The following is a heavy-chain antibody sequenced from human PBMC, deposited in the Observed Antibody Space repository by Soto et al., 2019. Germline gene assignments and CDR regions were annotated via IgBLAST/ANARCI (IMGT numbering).Heavy chain of an antibody. CDR2: IYYSGST. J-gene: IGHJ5*02. CDR1: GGSISSSGYY. CDR3: ARVNGVVVVAAGDNWLDP. D-gene: IGHD2-15*01. V-gene: IGHV4-31*03. Sequence: SETLSLTCTVSGGSISSSGYYWSWIRQHPGKGLEWIGYIYYSGSTYYNPSLKSRVTISVDTSKNQFSLKLSSVTAADTAVYYCARVNGVVVVAAGDNWLDPWGQGTLVTVSS.